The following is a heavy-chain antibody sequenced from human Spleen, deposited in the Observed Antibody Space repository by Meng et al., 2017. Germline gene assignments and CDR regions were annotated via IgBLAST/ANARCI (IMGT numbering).Heavy chain of an antibody. V-gene: IGHV3-23*01. CDR3: AIQYSNYAINH. CDR2: ISSSGST. J-gene: IGHJ5*02. D-gene: IGHD4-11*01. CDR1: GFTFSNYA. Sequence: EVQLLESGGGLVQPGGSLRLSCAASGFTFSNYAMTWVRQAPGKGLEWVSRISSSGSTYDTDSVKGRFTISRDNSRDTLFLQINGLRAEDTAVYHCAIQYSNYAINHWGQGTLVTVSS.